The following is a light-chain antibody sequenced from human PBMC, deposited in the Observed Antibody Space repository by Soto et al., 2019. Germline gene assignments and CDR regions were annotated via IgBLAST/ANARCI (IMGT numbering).Light chain of an antibody. CDR1: SSDVGGYDY. V-gene: IGLV2-14*03. CDR3: SSHTSTSTPPYV. J-gene: IGLJ1*01. CDR2: DVS. Sequence: QSALTQPASVSGSPGQSIIISCIGTSSDVGGYDYVSWYQHHPGKAPKLMIYDVSNRPSGVSNRFSGSKSGNTASLTISELQAEDDADYYCSSHTSTSTPPYVVGTGTKLTVL.